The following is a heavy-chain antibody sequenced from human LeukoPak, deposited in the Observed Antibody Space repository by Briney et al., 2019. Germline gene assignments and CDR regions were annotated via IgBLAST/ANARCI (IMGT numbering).Heavy chain of an antibody. V-gene: IGHV3-30-3*01. D-gene: IGHD6-13*01. J-gene: IGHJ4*02. CDR3: ARGDYGSTWYDFFFDY. CDR2: ISYNGNDK. Sequence: GGSLRLSCAASGFTFNNYALHWVRQPPGKGLEWVSVISYNGNDKYYTDSVKGRFTISRDNSNNTLYLQMNSLRGEDTAVYYCARGDYGSTWYDFFFDYWARGSWSPSPQ. CDR1: GFTFNNYA.